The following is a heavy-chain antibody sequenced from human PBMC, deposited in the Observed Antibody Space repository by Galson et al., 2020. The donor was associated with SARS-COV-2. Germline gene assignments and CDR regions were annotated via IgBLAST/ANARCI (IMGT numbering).Heavy chain of an antibody. Sequence: GESLKISCAASGFTFSSYGMHWVRQAPGKGLEWVAAIWYDGSNKYYADSVKGRFTISRDTSKNTLYLQMNSLRAEDTAVYYCARDQVDSSGWTSYFDYWGQGTLVTVAS. CDR2: IWYDGSNK. CDR3: ARDQVDSSGWTSYFDY. J-gene: IGHJ4*02. CDR1: GFTFSSYG. D-gene: IGHD6-19*01. V-gene: IGHV3-33*01.